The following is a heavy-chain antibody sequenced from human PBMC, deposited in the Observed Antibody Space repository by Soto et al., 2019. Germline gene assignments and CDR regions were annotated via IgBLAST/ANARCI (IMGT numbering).Heavy chain of an antibody. D-gene: IGHD4-17*01. CDR3: ARYHDYGDYGYFDS. CDR1: GSSVSGGIYY. Sequence: SETLSLTCTVSGSSVSGGIYYWTWIRQPPGKGLEWIGYIYNSKTTNYNASLRSRVTISVDTSKNQFSLRLTSVTAADTAVYYCARYHDYGDYGYFDSWGQGTLVTVSS. CDR2: IYNSKTT. J-gene: IGHJ4*02. V-gene: IGHV4-61*01.